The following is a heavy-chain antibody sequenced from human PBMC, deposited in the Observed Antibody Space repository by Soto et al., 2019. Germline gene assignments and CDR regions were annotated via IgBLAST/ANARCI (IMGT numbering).Heavy chain of an antibody. D-gene: IGHD6-13*01. J-gene: IGHJ4*02. Sequence: QVQLVQSGAEVKKPGASVKVSCKASGYTFTSYGISWVRQAPGQGLEWMGWISAYNGNTNYAQKLQGRVTMTTDTSTSTVYMELRSLRSDNTAVYYCARDRHIAAAGGGLDYWGQGTLVTVSS. CDR1: GYTFTSYG. V-gene: IGHV1-18*01. CDR3: ARDRHIAAAGGGLDY. CDR2: ISAYNGNT.